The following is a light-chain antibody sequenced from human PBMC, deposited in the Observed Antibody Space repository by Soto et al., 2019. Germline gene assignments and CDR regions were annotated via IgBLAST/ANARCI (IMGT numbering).Light chain of an antibody. CDR3: QQYNNWPIT. V-gene: IGKV3-15*01. CDR1: QSVSSN. CDR2: GAS. J-gene: IGKJ5*01. Sequence: IVMTQSPATLSVSPGERATLSCRASQSVSSNLAWYQQKPGQAPRLLIYGASTRATGIPARFSGSGSGTEFTLTISSLQSEDFAVYYCQQYNNWPITFGQGTHWRL.